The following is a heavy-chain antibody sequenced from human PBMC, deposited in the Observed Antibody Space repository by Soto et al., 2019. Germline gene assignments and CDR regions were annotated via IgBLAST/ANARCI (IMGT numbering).Heavy chain of an antibody. V-gene: IGHV3-23*01. Sequence: PVGSLRLSCAASGFTFSSHAMSWVRQAPGKGLEWVSDISGSGGSTYYADSVKGRFTISRDNSKNTLYLQMNSLRAEDTAVYYCARDRYSSSWYFWGQGTLVTVSS. D-gene: IGHD6-13*01. CDR2: ISGSGGST. CDR1: GFTFSSHA. J-gene: IGHJ4*02. CDR3: ARDRYSSSWYF.